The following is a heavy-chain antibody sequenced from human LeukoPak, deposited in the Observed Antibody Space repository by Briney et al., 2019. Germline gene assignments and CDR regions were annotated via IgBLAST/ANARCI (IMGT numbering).Heavy chain of an antibody. V-gene: IGHV1-69*06. CDR1: GYTFTGYY. J-gene: IGHJ4*02. CDR2: IIPIFGTA. D-gene: IGHD3-3*01. CDR3: ARGVDFWSGYSQGYYFDY. Sequence: SVKVSCKTSGYTFTGYYMHWVRQAPGQGLEWMGGIIPIFGTANYAQKFQGRVTITADKSTSTAYMELSSLRSEDTAVYYCARGVDFWSGYSQGYYFDYWGQGTLVTVSS.